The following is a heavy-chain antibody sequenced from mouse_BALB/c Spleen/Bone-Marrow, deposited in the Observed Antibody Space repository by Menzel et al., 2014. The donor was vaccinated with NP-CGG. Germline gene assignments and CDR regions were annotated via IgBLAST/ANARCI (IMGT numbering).Heavy chain of an antibody. J-gene: IGHJ4*01. CDR2: IHYSGST. D-gene: IGHD1-1*01. CDR1: GYSITGGYS. CDR3: ARITTVVARYAMDY. Sequence: EVKLVESGPDLVKPSQSLSLTCTVTGYSITGGYSWHWIRQFPGNKLEWMGYIHYSGSTNYNPSLKSRISITRDTSKNQFFLQLNSVTTEDTATYYCARITTVVARYAMDYWGQGTSVTVSS. V-gene: IGHV3-1*02.